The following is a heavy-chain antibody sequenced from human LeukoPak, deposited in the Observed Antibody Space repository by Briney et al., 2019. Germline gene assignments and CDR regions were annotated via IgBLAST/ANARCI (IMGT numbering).Heavy chain of an antibody. CDR1: GFTFSSYW. CDR3: ARAEYSSSSSSFDY. J-gene: IGHJ4*02. Sequence: GGSLRLSCAASGFTFSSYWMHWVRQAPGKGLVWVSRINSDGSTTTYADSVKGRFTISRDNAKNTPYLQMNSLRAEDTAVYYCARAEYSSSSSSFDYWGQGTLVTVSS. CDR2: INSDGSTT. D-gene: IGHD6-6*01. V-gene: IGHV3-74*03.